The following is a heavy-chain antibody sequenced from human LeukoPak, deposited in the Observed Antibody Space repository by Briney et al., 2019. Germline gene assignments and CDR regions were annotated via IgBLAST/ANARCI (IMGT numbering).Heavy chain of an antibody. V-gene: IGHV1-46*01. J-gene: IGHJ4*02. D-gene: IGHD1-26*01. CDR1: GYTFTNYY. CDR2: INPGGDNT. Sequence: ASVKVSCKASGYTFTNYYIHWVRQAPGQGLEWMGLINPGGDNTDYAQNFQGRVTMTRDTSTSTVYMGLSSLRAEDTAVYYCAKDAFRNMVGATFDYWGQGTLVTVSS. CDR3: AKDAFRNMVGATFDY.